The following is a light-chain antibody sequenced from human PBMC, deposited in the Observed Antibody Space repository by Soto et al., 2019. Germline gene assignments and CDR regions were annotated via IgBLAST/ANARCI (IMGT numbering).Light chain of an antibody. CDR2: DIS. Sequence: EIVLTQSPVTLSLSPGERATLSCGASQTVDSYLAWYQQKPGQAPRLLIHDISERATGVPARFSGSGSGTDFTLTISSLEPEDFAVYYCQQRRSWPRTFGQGTKVEI. V-gene: IGKV3-11*01. CDR3: QQRRSWPRT. CDR1: QTVDSY. J-gene: IGKJ1*01.